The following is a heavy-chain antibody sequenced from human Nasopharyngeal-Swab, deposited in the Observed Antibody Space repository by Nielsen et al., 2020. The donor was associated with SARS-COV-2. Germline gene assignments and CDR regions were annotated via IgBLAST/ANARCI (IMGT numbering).Heavy chain of an antibody. CDR3: AYHSSDRGY. V-gene: IGHV1-2*06. D-gene: IGHD6-19*01. CDR1: GYTFTSYA. CDR2: INPNSGGT. Sequence: ASVKVSCKASGYTFTSYAMNWVRQAPGQGLEWMGRINPNSGGTNYAQKFQGRVTMTRDTSISTAYMELSRLRSDDTAVYYCAYHSSDRGYWGQGTLVTVSS. J-gene: IGHJ4*02.